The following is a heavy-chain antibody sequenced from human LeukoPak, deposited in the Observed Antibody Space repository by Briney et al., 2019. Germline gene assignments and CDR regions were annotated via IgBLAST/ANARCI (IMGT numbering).Heavy chain of an antibody. D-gene: IGHD3-22*01. CDR1: GYTFTSYG. J-gene: IGHJ4*02. Sequence: GASVTVSCKASGYTFTSYGISWVRQAPRQGLEWMGWISAYNGNTNYAQKVQGRVTMTTDTSTSTAYMELRSLRSDDTAVYYCARIYYDSGYSPYDYWGQGTLVTVSS. CDR2: ISAYNGNT. CDR3: ARIYYDSGYSPYDY. V-gene: IGHV1-18*01.